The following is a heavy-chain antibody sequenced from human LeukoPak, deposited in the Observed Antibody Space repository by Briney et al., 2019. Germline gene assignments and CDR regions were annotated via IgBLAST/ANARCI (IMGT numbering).Heavy chain of an antibody. CDR3: ARDAPGGNDYFDY. V-gene: IGHV4-61*01. CDR2: IFSSGRA. Sequence: PSETLSLTCTVSGGSVSSGSYYWSWIRQSPTKGLEWIGYIFSSGRASYNPSLESRVTISVDTSKNQFSLKMNSLTAADTAVYFCARDAPGGNDYFDYWGQGTLVTVSS. D-gene: IGHD5-12*01. J-gene: IGHJ4*02. CDR1: GGSVSSGSYY.